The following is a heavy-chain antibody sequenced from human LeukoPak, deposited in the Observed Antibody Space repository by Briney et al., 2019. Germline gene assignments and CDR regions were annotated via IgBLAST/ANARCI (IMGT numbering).Heavy chain of an antibody. CDR1: GGSISSSNW. CDR2: IYHSGST. V-gene: IGHV4-4*02. J-gene: IGHJ4*02. D-gene: IGHD3-10*01. Sequence: SETLSLTCAVSGGSISSSNWWSWVRQPPGKGLEWIGEIYHSGSTNYNPSLKSRVTISVDKSKNQFSLKLSSVTAADTAVYYCTAMIRGAISEFDYWGQGTLVTVSS. CDR3: TAMIRGAISEFDY.